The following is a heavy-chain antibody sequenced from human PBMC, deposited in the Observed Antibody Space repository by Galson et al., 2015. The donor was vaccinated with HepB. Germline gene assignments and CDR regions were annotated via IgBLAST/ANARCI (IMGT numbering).Heavy chain of an antibody. D-gene: IGHD2-2*01. Sequence: CKASGYTFTGYYMHWVRQAPGQGLEWMGWINPNSGGTNYAQKFQGRVTMTRDTSISTAYMELSRLRSDDTAVYYCARDPPYCSSTSCYGYMDVWGKGTTVTVSS. V-gene: IGHV1-2*02. CDR1: GYTFTGYY. CDR2: INPNSGGT. CDR3: ARDPPYCSSTSCYGYMDV. J-gene: IGHJ6*03.